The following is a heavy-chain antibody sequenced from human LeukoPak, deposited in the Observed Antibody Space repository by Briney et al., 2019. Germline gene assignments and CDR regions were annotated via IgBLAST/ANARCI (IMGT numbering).Heavy chain of an antibody. J-gene: IGHJ3*02. CDR1: GGSISSNSDY. Sequence: PSQTLSLTCTVSGGSISSNSDYWSWIRQPAGKELEWIGRFYTSGSTNYNPSLKSRVTMSVDTSKNQFSLKLSSVTAADTAVYYCARDLAGNWNYVNAFDIWGQGTMVTVSS. CDR3: ARDLAGNWNYVNAFDI. CDR2: FYTSGST. D-gene: IGHD1-7*01. V-gene: IGHV4-61*02.